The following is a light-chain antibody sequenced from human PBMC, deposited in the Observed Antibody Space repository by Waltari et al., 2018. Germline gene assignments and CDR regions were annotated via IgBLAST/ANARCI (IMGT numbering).Light chain of an antibody. V-gene: IGKV4-1*01. Sequence: DIVMTQSPDSLAVSLGERATTNCKSSQSVLYSSNNLNYLAWYQQKPGKAPKLLIYNASSLKSGVPSRFSGSGSGTEFTLTISSLQPDDFATYYCQQYNTYPWTFGQGSKVEIK. CDR2: NAS. J-gene: IGKJ1*01. CDR3: QQYNTYPWT. CDR1: QSVLYSSNNLNY.